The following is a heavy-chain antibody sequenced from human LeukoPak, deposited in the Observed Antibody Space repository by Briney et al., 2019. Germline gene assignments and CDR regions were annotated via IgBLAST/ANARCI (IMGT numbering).Heavy chain of an antibody. V-gene: IGHV4-59*12. J-gene: IGHJ5*01. CDR1: GGSISGYY. Sequence: SETLSLTCSVSGGSISGYYWSWIRQPPGKGLEWIGYIYYSGTTIYNPSLKSRLTISLDTSKNQFSLNLSSVTAADTAAYYCARDETHFYGSGSSNWFDSWGQGILVTVSS. CDR3: ARDETHFYGSGSSNWFDS. D-gene: IGHD3-10*01. CDR2: IYYSGTT.